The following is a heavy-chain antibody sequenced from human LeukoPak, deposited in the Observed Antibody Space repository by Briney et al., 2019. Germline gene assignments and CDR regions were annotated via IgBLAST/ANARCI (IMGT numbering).Heavy chain of an antibody. CDR2: ISGDGRST. J-gene: IGHJ4*02. CDR1: GLTFSSYA. CDR3: ASYNWNFLDDY. Sequence: GGSLRLSCAASGLTFSSYAMSWVRQAPGKGLVLVSGISGDGRSTRYADSVRGRFTISRDNSKDTLYLQMNSLRAEDTAVYYCASYNWNFLDDYWGQGALVTVSS. D-gene: IGHD1-7*01. V-gene: IGHV3-74*01.